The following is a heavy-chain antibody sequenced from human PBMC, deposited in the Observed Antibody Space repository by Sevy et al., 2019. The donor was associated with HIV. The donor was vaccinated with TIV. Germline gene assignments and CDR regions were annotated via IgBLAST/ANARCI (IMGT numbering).Heavy chain of an antibody. D-gene: IGHD5-18*01. CDR1: GGSITSSDSY. J-gene: IGHJ4*02. Sequence: SETLSLTCTVSGGSITSSDSYWSWIRQAPGKGLEWIGYIHYSGGTYYNPFLKGRVAMSVDTSEKQFSLRLSFLTAADTATYFCASNREYSHGPFDYWGQGTLVTVSS. V-gene: IGHV4-30-4*01. CDR2: IHYSGGT. CDR3: ASNREYSHGPFDY.